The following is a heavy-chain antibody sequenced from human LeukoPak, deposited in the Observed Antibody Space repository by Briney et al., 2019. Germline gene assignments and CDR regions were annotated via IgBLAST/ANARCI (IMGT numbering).Heavy chain of an antibody. CDR1: GFTFSAYS. D-gene: IGHD2-15*01. V-gene: IGHV3-48*02. CDR2: SSTTGNTI. Sequence: GGSLRLSCAASGFTFSAYSMIWVRQAPGEGLEWVSYSSTTGNTIHYTDSVKGRFTVSRDNAKNSLFLQMNSLRDEDTAVYYCARRGGGGWSDALDIWGQGTMVTVSS. CDR3: ARRGGGGWSDALDI. J-gene: IGHJ3*02.